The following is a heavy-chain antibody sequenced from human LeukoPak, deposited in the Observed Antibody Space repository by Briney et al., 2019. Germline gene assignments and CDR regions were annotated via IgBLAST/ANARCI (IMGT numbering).Heavy chain of an antibody. CDR2: IYYSGNT. CDR1: GGSISNYY. D-gene: IGHD4-23*01. V-gene: IGHV4-59*01. CDR3: ARDSADYGGMWHAFDI. Sequence: AETLSLTCAVSGGSISNYYWSWIRQPPGKGLEWIGYIYYSGNTNYNPSLKSRVTTSLDASKNKVPQGLISVPAADAAVFYCARDSADYGGMWHAFDIWGQGTMVTVSS. J-gene: IGHJ3*02.